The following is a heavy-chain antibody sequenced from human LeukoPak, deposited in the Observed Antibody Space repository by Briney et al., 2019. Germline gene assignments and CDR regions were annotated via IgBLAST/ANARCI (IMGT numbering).Heavy chain of an antibody. CDR3: ARHSSGQGYFDY. D-gene: IGHD6-25*01. CDR2: IYYSGST. V-gene: IGHV4-39*01. CDR1: GGSISSSSYY. Sequence: SETLSLTCTVSGGSISSSSYYLGWIRQPPGKGLEWIGSIYYSGSTYYNPSLKSRVTISVDTSKNQFSLKLSSVTAADTAVYYCARHSSGQGYFDYWGQGTLVTVSS. J-gene: IGHJ4*02.